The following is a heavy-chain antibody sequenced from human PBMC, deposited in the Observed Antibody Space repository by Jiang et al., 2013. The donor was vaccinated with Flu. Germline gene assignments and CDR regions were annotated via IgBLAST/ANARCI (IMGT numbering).Heavy chain of an antibody. V-gene: IGHV4-61*02. J-gene: IGHJ3*02. D-gene: IGHD3/OR15-3a*01. CDR3: ARDLLTDPIRMYFSDRNDFRTGGFDI. Sequence: TLSLTLHCRLVAPSAVIIITGVGSGEPAGKGLEWIGRVYSSGYTMYNPALESRVTISVDPSKTHFSLRLTSVTAADTAVYFCARDLLTDPIRMYFSDRNDFRTGGFDIWGQGAMVTVSS. CDR2: VYSSGYT. CDR1: VAPSAVIIIT.